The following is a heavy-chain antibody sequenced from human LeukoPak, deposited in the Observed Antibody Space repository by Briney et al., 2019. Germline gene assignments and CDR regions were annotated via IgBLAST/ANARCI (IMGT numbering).Heavy chain of an antibody. D-gene: IGHD3-10*01. CDR2: MNPNSGNT. Sequence: GASVKVSCKASGYTFTSYDINWVRQATGQGLEWMGWMNPNSGNTGYAQKFQGRVTMTRNTSISTAYMELSSLRSEVTAVYYCVLLWFGEKVDYWGQGTLVTVSS. CDR1: GYTFTSYD. V-gene: IGHV1-8*01. J-gene: IGHJ4*02. CDR3: VLLWFGEKVDY.